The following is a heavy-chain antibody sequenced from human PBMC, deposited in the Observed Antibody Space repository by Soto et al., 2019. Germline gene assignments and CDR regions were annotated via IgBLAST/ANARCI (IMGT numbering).Heavy chain of an antibody. CDR1: GFTFSSYV. Sequence: EVQLLEYGGGLVQPGGSLRLSCAASGFTFSSYVMTWVRQAPGKGLEWVSAISAVGGLTYSADSVKGRFTIARDNSENPRYLQMNSLRAEDTSVHYGAKVRREPASGSSRCWGQGTLVTVS. D-gene: IGHD1-26*01. J-gene: IGHJ4*02. CDR3: AKVRREPASGSSRC. CDR2: ISAVGGLT. V-gene: IGHV3-23*01.